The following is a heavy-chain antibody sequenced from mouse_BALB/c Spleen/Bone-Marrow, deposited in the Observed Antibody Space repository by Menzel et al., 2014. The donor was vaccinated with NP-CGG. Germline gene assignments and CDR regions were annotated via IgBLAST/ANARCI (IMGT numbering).Heavy chain of an antibody. CDR2: ISSGSSTI. J-gene: IGHJ2*01. D-gene: IGHD1-1*01. V-gene: IGHV5-17*02. CDR3: ASSPYGYFDY. Sequence: EVQGVESGGGLVQPGGSRKLSCAASGFTFSSFGMHWVRQAPEKGLEWVAYISSGSSTIYYADTVKGLFTISRDNPKNTLFLQMTSLRSEDTAMYYCASSPYGYFDYWGQGTTLTVSS. CDR1: GFTFSSFG.